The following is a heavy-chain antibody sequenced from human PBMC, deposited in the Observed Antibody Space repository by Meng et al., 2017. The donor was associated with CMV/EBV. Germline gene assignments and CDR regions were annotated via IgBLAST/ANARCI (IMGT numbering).Heavy chain of an antibody. D-gene: IGHD3-16*01. J-gene: IGHJ4*02. CDR1: GFTFSDYY. V-gene: IGHV3-11*04. CDR3: ARDWGGTSFKHLPHNDY. CDR2: ISSSSSTI. Sequence: GESLKISCAASGFTFSDYYMSWIRQAPGKGLEWVSYISSSSSTIYYADSVKGRFTISRDNAKNSLYLQMNSLRAEDTAVYYCARDWGGTSFKHLPHNDYWGQGTLVTVSS.